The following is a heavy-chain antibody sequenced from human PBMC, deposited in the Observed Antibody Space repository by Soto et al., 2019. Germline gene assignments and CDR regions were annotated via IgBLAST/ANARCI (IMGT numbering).Heavy chain of an antibody. CDR1: GFAFSSHP. CDR2: ISDGGDLT. D-gene: IGHD3-10*01. CDR3: ARRVIGSSRAFDM. J-gene: IGHJ3*02. Sequence: GGSLRLSCAASGFAFSSHPMSWVRQAPEKGLEWVAGISDGGDLTYNADSVRGRFTISRDNSRNTLYLQMNSLRAEDTAVYYCARRVIGSSRAFDMWGQGPMMTV. V-gene: IGHV3-23*01.